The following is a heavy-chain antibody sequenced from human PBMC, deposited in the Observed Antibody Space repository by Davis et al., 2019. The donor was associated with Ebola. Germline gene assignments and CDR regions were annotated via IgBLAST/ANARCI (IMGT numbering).Heavy chain of an antibody. D-gene: IGHD6-19*01. Sequence: ASVKVSCKASGFTLANYAIHWVRQAPGQRLEWMGWVHGGNGNTKYSQRFQGRITITTDTSASTAYLDLTSLRSDDTAVFYCARASFGYNSGWYADYWGPGSLVTVSS. J-gene: IGHJ4*02. V-gene: IGHV1-3*01. CDR2: VHGGNGNT. CDR1: GFTLANYA. CDR3: ARASFGYNSGWYADY.